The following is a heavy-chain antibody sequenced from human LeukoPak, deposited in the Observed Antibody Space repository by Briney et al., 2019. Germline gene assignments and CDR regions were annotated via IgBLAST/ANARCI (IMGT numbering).Heavy chain of an antibody. Sequence: PGGSLRLSCATSGFMFSNYGIHWFRQGPGKGLEWVAFIRYDGSNKYYADSVKGRFTISRDKSKNTVYLQMNTLRLEDTAMYYCARDSSGYDWGQGTLVIVSS. V-gene: IGHV3-30*02. CDR2: IRYDGSNK. J-gene: IGHJ4*02. D-gene: IGHD5-12*01. CDR1: GFMFSNYG. CDR3: ARDSSGYD.